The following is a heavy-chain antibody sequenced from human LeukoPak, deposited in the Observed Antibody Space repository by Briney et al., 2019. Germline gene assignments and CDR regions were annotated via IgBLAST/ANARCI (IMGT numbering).Heavy chain of an antibody. J-gene: IGHJ4*02. V-gene: IGHV3-9*03. CDR1: GFTFNDYA. CDR2: IGWNSGFI. D-gene: IGHD3-3*01. CDR3: AKDRTDTSGSESGFDS. Sequence: GRSLRLSCAASGFTFNDYAMHWVRQGPGKGLEWVSGIGWNSGFIGYADSVKGRFTISRDNAKNSLYLQMHSLRSEDMALYYCAKDRTDTSGSESGFDSWGQGTLVTVSS.